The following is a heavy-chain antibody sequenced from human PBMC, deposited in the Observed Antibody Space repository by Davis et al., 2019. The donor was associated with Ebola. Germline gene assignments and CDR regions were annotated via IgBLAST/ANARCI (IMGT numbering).Heavy chain of an antibody. D-gene: IGHD4-17*01. Sequence: PSETLSLTCTVSGASISSHYWSWIRQPPGKGLEWIGEINHSGSTTYNPSLKSRVTISVDTSKNQFSLKLSSVTAADTAVYYCAREGGPPTVTTDQFDYWGQGTLVTVSS. CDR3: AREGGPPTVTTDQFDY. J-gene: IGHJ4*02. CDR2: INHSGST. CDR1: GASISSHY. V-gene: IGHV4-34*01.